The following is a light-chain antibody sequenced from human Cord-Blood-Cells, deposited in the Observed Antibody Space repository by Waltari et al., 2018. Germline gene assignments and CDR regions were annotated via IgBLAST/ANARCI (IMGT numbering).Light chain of an antibody. J-gene: IGKJ1*01. CDR1: QGLSND. CDR2: AAS. Sequence: DIQLTQSPSSLSASVGDRVTSTCRGSQGLSNDLAWYQQKPGKVPNLLLYAASTLQSGVPSRFSSDGSGTDVNLTISSLQPEDVANYYCQKYNSAPTFGQGTKVEIK. CDR3: QKYNSAPT. V-gene: IGKV1-27*01.